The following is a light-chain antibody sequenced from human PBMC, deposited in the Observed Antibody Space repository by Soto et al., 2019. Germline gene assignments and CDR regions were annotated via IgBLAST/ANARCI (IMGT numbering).Light chain of an antibody. CDR1: QNVGNN. J-gene: IGKJ4*01. V-gene: IGKV3-15*01. CDR3: QQYNDWPLT. Sequence: EIVITQSPATLSESPGERATLSCRASQNVGNNLAWYQQKPGQAPRLLIYGTSARATGTPARFGGSGSGTDFTLTISSLQSDDFAFYYCQQYNDWPLTFGGGTKVDIK. CDR2: GTS.